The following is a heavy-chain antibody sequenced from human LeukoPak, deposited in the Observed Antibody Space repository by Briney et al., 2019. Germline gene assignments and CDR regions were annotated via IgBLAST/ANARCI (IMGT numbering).Heavy chain of an antibody. CDR3: SRDYYGDSDPRYYFDY. Sequence: GGSLRLSWAASGFTFSSYAMHWVRQAPGKGLEWVAVISYDGSNKYYADSVKGRFTISRDNSKNTLYLQMNSLRAEDTAVYYCSRDYYGDSDPRYYFDYWGQGTLVTVSS. CDR1: GFTFSSYA. CDR2: ISYDGSNK. J-gene: IGHJ4*02. D-gene: IGHD4-17*01. V-gene: IGHV3-30*04.